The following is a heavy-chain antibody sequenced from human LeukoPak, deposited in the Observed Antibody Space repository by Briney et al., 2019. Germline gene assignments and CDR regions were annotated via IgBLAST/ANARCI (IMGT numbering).Heavy chain of an antibody. CDR2: IYTSGST. V-gene: IGHV4-61*02. CDR3: AAYDFWSGRNYYYYYMDV. D-gene: IGHD3-3*01. Sequence: SETLSLTCTVSGGSISSGSYYWSWIRQPAGKGLEWIGRIYTSGSTNYNPSLKSRVTISVDTSKNQFSLKLSSVTAADTAVYYCAAYDFWSGRNYYYYYMDVWGKGITVTVPS. J-gene: IGHJ6*03. CDR1: GGSISSGSYY.